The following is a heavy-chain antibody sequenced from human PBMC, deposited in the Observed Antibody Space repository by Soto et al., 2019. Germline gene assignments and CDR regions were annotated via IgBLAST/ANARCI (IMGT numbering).Heavy chain of an antibody. CDR2: IYYSGST. CDR1: GGSISSYY. CDR3: ARSPYDYIWGSYRANWFDP. J-gene: IGHJ5*02. D-gene: IGHD3-16*02. Sequence: PSETLSLTCTVSGGSISSYYWSWIRQPPGKGLEWIGYIYYSGSTNYNPSLKSRVTISVDTSKNQFSLKLSSVTAADTAVYYCARSPYDYIWGSYRANWFDPWGQGTLVTVSS. V-gene: IGHV4-59*08.